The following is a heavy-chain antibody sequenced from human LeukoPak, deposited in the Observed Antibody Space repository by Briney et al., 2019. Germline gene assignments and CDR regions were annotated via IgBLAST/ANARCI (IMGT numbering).Heavy chain of an antibody. CDR1: GYSISSGYY. Sequence: PSETLSLTCAVSGYSISSGYYWGWIRQPPGKGLEWIGSIYHSGSTYYNPSLKSRVTISVDTPKNQFSLKLSSVTAADTAVYYCCHDSRNWDAFDIWGQGTMVTVSS. V-gene: IGHV4-38-2*01. CDR3: CHDSRNWDAFDI. D-gene: IGHD3-22*01. J-gene: IGHJ3*02. CDR2: IYHSGST.